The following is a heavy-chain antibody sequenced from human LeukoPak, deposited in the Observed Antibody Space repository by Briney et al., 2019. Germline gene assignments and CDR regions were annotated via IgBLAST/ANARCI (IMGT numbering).Heavy chain of an antibody. J-gene: IGHJ4*02. V-gene: IGHV3-23*01. CDR1: GFTFSSYA. Sequence: PGGSLRLSCAASGFTFSSYAMSWVRQAPGKGLEWVSAISGSGGSTYYADSVKGRFTISRDNSKNTLYLQMNSLRAEDTAVYYCARSMMVVVTTGYFDYWGQGTLVTVSS. CDR3: ARSMMVVVTTGYFDY. D-gene: IGHD3-22*01. CDR2: ISGSGGST.